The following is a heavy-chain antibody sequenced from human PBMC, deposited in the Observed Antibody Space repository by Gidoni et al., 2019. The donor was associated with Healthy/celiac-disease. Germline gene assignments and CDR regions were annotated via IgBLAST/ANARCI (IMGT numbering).Heavy chain of an antibody. CDR3: ARDLDY. CDR1: TFSSYA. V-gene: IGHV3-30*01. J-gene: IGHJ4*02. CDR2: ISYDGSNK. Sequence: TFSSYAMHWVRQAPGKGLEWVAVISYDGSNKYYADSVKGRFTISRDNSKNTLYLQMNSLRAEDTAVYYCARDLDYWGQGTLVTVSS.